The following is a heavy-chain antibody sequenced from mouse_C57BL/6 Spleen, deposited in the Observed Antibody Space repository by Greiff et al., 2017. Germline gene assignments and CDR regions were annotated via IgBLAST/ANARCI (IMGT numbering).Heavy chain of an antibody. CDR2: IWGVGST. CDR1: GFSLTSYG. V-gene: IGHV2-6*01. CDR3: DSDGRSGSRGAY. Sequence: QVQLQQSGPGLVAPSQSLSITCTVSGFSLTSYGVDWVRQSPGKGLEWLGVIWGVGSTNYNSALKSRLSISKDNSKSQVFLKMNSLQTDDTAMYYCDSDGRSGSRGAYWGQGTLVTVSA. J-gene: IGHJ3*01. D-gene: IGHD1-1*01.